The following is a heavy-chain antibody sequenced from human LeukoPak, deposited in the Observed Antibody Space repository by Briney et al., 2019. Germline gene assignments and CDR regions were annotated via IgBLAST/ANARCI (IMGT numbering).Heavy chain of an antibody. CDR2: IYYSGST. D-gene: IGHD2-2*02. Sequence: SETLSLTCTVSGGSISSSSYYWGWIRQPPGKGLEWIGSIYYSGSTYYNPSLKSRLTISVDTSKNQFSLKLSSVTAADTAVYYCASPVYCSSTSCHNIDIWGQGTMVTVSS. V-gene: IGHV4-39*01. J-gene: IGHJ3*02. CDR3: ASPVYCSSTSCHNIDI. CDR1: GGSISSSSYY.